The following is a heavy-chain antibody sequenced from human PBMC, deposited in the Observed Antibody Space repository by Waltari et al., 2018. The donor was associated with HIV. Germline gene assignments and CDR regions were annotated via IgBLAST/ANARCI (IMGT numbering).Heavy chain of an antibody. CDR1: GGSFSGFY. CDR3: ARGGYNSGFSWFDP. D-gene: IGHD5-18*01. V-gene: IGHV4-34*01. CDR2: INHSGNS. J-gene: IGHJ5*02. Sequence: QVQLHQWGAALLKPSETLSLPCGVYGGSFSGFYWTWIRQPPGKGLEWVGEINHSGNSNDNSSLKSRVTISGDSSRKQFSLRLTSLTAADTAVYYCARGGYNSGFSWFDPWGRGTLVTVSS.